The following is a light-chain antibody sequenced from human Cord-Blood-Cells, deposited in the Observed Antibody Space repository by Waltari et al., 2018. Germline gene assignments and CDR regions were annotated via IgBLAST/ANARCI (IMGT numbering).Light chain of an antibody. V-gene: IGLV1-51*01. J-gene: IGLJ3*02. CDR2: DNN. CDR1: SSTLGNNY. Sequence: QSVLTQPPSVSAAPGQKVTISCSGSSSTLGNNYVSWYQQLPGTAPKLLIYDNNKRPSGITDRFSGSKSGTSATLGITGLQTGDEADYYCGTWDSSLSAGVFGGGTKLTVL. CDR3: GTWDSSLSAGV.